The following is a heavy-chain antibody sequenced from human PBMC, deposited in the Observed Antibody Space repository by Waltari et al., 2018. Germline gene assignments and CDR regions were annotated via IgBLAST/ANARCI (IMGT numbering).Heavy chain of an antibody. CDR2: ICHIRST. Sequence: QVQLQESGPGLVKPSGTLSPTCAVSGGSISSSNWGSWVRQPPGKWLEWIGDICHIRSTTSIPSLTGRVTISVDKSKHQFSLKLSSVTAAYTAVYYLARDKGAARLFDYRGQGTLVTVSS. D-gene: IGHD6-6*01. CDR3: ARDKGAARLFDY. J-gene: IGHJ4*02. CDR1: GGSISSSNW. V-gene: IGHV4-4*02.